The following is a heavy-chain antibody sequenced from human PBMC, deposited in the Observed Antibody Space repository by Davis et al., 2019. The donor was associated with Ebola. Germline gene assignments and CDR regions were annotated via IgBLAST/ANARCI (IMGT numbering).Heavy chain of an antibody. Sequence: GGSLRLSCAASGFTFSSYSMIWVRQAPGKGLEWVSYISGSATSTFYADSVKGRFTISRDNARDSLYLQMDSLRVEDTAIYYCARDAFSLSRYDTEDHWGQGTLVTVSS. D-gene: IGHD3-9*01. CDR1: GFTFSSYS. CDR3: ARDAFSLSRYDTEDH. J-gene: IGHJ4*02. CDR2: ISGSATST. V-gene: IGHV3-48*04.